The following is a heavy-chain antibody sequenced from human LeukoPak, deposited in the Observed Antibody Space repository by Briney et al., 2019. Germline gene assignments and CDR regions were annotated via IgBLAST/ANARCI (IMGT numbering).Heavy chain of an antibody. D-gene: IGHD1-26*01. V-gene: IGHV4-39*01. Sequence: SETLSLTCTVSGGSISSSSYYWGWIRQPPGKGLEWIGSIYYSGSTYYNPSLKSRVTISVDTSKNQFSLKLSSVTAADTAVYYCARGGNWFDPWGQGTLVTVSS. CDR3: ARGGNWFDP. CDR1: GGSISSSSYY. CDR2: IYYSGST. J-gene: IGHJ5*02.